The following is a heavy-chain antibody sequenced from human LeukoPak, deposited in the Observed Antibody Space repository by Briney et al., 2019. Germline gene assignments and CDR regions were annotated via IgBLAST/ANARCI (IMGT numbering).Heavy chain of an antibody. J-gene: IGHJ4*02. D-gene: IGHD3-10*01. Sequence: SLTPSCALSGFTFDVYAMHWVRHPRGRGREWGAGVRWNSGSIGYTASVKGRFTISRDNAKSSMYLQRNSLRAEDTALYYCVRGFNSGVRGINLDYGGEGTLVTVSS. CDR1: GFTFDVYA. V-gene: IGHV3-9*01. CDR2: VRWNSGSI. CDR3: VRGFNSGVRGINLDY.